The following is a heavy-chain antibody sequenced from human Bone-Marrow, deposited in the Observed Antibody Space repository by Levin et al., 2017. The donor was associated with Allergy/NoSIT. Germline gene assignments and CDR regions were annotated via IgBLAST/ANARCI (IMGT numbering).Heavy chain of an antibody. Sequence: SGPTLVKPTQTLTLTCTFSGFSLSTSGVGVGWIRQPPGKALEWLALIYWDDDKRYSPSLKSRLTITKDTSKNQVVLTMTNMDPVDTATYYCAHKRYELLLEYYFDYWGQGTLVTVSS. CDR2: IYWDDDK. J-gene: IGHJ4*02. CDR1: GFSLSTSGVG. D-gene: IGHD2-15*01. CDR3: AHKRYELLLEYYFDY. V-gene: IGHV2-5*02.